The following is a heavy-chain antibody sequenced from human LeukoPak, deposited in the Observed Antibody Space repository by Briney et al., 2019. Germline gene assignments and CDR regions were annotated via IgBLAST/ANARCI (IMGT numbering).Heavy chain of an antibody. V-gene: IGHV4-30-4*08. CDR2: IYYSGST. Sequence: SETLSLTCAVYGGSFSDYYWSWIRQPPGKGLEWIGYIYYSGSTYYNPSLKSRVTISVDTSKNQFSLKLSSVTAADTAVYYCARELDSYGYDYWGQGTLVTVSS. CDR3: ARELDSYGYDY. J-gene: IGHJ4*02. D-gene: IGHD5-18*01. CDR1: GGSFSDYY.